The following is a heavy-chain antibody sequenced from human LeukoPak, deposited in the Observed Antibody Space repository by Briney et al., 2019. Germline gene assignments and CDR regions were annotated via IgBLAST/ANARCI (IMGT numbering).Heavy chain of an antibody. Sequence: SQTLSLICAISGDSVSSSTSAWNWIRQSPSRGLEWLGRTYYRSQWHYDYAAFVRSRITISPDASKNQFSLQLSSVTPEDTAVYYCATGWALPYWGQGTLVTVSS. V-gene: IGHV6-1*01. CDR1: GDSVSSSTSA. CDR2: TYYRSQWHY. J-gene: IGHJ4*02. CDR3: ATGWALPY. D-gene: IGHD1-26*01.